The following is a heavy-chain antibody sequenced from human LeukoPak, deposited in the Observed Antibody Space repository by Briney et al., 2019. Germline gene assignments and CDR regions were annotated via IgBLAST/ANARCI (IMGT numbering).Heavy chain of an antibody. Sequence: PGGSLRLSCAASEFTFSSYSMNWVRQAPGKGLEWVSSISSSSSYIYYADSVKGRFTISRDNAKNSLYLQMNSLRAEDTAVYYCARDYSVITPVLDYWGQGTLVTVSP. D-gene: IGHD3-16*01. CDR3: ARDYSVITPVLDY. V-gene: IGHV3-21*01. CDR2: ISSSSSYI. J-gene: IGHJ4*02. CDR1: EFTFSSYS.